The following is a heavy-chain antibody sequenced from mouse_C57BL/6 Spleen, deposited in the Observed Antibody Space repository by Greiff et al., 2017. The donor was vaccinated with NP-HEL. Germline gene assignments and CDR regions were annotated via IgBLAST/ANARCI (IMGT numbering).Heavy chain of an antibody. Sequence: EVQLVESGGGLVQPKGSLKLSCAASGFSFNTYAMNWVRQAPGTGLEWVARIRSKSNNYATYYADSVKDRFTISRDDSESMLYLQMNNLKTEDTAMYYCVRQGDYDVGTWFAYWGQGTLVTVSA. J-gene: IGHJ3*01. V-gene: IGHV10-1*01. D-gene: IGHD2-4*01. CDR3: VRQGDYDVGTWFAY. CDR2: IRSKSNNYAT. CDR1: GFSFNTYA.